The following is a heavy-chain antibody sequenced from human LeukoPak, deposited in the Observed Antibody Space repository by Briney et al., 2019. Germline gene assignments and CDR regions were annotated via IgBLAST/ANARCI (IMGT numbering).Heavy chain of an antibody. CDR3: AREEVDYGATFAH. D-gene: IGHD4-17*01. Sequence: GASVKVSCKASGYTFTGYYIHWVRQAPGQGLEWMGWINPKSGGTDFAQKFQGRVTTTRDTSISTAYMELSRLRSDDTAVYYCAREEVDYGATFAHWGQGTLVTVSS. CDR2: INPKSGGT. V-gene: IGHV1-2*02. J-gene: IGHJ4*02. CDR1: GYTFTGYY.